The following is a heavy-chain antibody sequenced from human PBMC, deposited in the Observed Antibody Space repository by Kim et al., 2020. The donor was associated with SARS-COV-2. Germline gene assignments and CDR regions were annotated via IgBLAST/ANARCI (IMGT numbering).Heavy chain of an antibody. J-gene: IGHJ5*02. V-gene: IGHV3-30*02. Sequence: YVDSVKGRLPVSRDNSKNTVYLQMNSLRAEDTAVYYCAQGPSGSYFRFDPRGQGALVTVSS. D-gene: IGHD1-26*01. CDR3: AQGPSGSYFRFDP.